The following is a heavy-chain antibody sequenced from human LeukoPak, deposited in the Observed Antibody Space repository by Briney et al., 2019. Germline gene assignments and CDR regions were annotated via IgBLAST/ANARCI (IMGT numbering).Heavy chain of an antibody. J-gene: IGHJ3*02. CDR1: GGTFSSYA. CDR2: IIPIFGTA. CDR3: ARDPAYGAYAFDI. V-gene: IGHV1-69*13. Sequence: ASVKLSCKASGGTFSSYAIRWVRQAPGQWLEWMGGIIPIFGTANYAQKFQGRVTITADESTSTAYMELSSLRSEDTAVYYCARDPAYGAYAFDIWGQGTMVTVSS. D-gene: IGHD4-17*01.